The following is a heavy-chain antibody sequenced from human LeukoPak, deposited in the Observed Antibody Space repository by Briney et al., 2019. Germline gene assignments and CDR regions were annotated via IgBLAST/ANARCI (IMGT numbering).Heavy chain of an antibody. D-gene: IGHD6-13*01. CDR1: GCTLTSYY. CDR3: ARSQQGVDY. V-gene: IGHV1-46*01. Sequence: SVNVSCKASGCTLTSYYMHWVGQAAAQGLAWMGIINPSGGSTSYAEKCQGRVTMTKDMSTSTVYMELSSVRAEDTAVYYCARSQQGVDYWGQGTLVTVSS. CDR2: INPSGGST. J-gene: IGHJ4*02.